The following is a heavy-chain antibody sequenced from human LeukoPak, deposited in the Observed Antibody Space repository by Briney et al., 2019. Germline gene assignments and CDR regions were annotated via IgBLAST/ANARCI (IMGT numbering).Heavy chain of an antibody. D-gene: IGHD2-15*01. V-gene: IGHV4-34*01. CDR1: GGSFSGYY. Sequence: SETLSLTCAVYGGSFSGYYWSWIRQPPGKGLEWIGEINHSGSTNYNPSLKSRVTISVDTSKNQFSLKLSSVTAADTAVYYCARDGDNCSGGSCYLGWGQGTLVTVSS. CDR3: ARDGDNCSGGSCYLG. CDR2: INHSGST. J-gene: IGHJ4*02.